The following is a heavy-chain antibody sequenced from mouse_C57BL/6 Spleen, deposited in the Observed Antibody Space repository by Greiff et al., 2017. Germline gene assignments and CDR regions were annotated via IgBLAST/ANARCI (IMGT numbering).Heavy chain of an antibody. CDR1: GYTFTSYW. J-gene: IGHJ2*01. V-gene: IGHV1-7*01. CDR2: INPSSGYT. D-gene: IGHD2-4*01. Sequence: QVQLQQSGAELATPGASVKLSCKASGYTFTSYWMHWVKQRPGQGLEWIGYINPSSGYTTYNQKFKDKATLTAAKSSSTAYMQLSSLTYEDSAVYYCARGGDYDWVDYGGQGTTLTVSS. CDR3: ARGGDYDWVDY.